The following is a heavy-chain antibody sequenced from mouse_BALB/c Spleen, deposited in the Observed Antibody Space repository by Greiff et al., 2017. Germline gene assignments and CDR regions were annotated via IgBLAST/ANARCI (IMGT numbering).Heavy chain of an antibody. V-gene: IGHV5-6-5*01. Sequence: DVKLVESGGGLVKPGGSLKLSCAASGFTFSSYAMSWVRQTPEQRLEWVASISSGGSTYYPDSVKGRFTISRDNARNILYLQMSSLRSEDTAMYYCATYDYYAMDYWGQGTSVTVSS. CDR2: ISSGGST. CDR3: ATYDYYAMDY. J-gene: IGHJ4*01. CDR1: GFTFSSYA.